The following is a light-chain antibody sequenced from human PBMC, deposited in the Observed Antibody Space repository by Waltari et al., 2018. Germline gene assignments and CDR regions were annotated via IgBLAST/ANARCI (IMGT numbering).Light chain of an antibody. CDR1: QSINDKY. CDR2: DIY. J-gene: IGKJ1*01. CDR3: QQYTISPGT. V-gene: IGKV3-20*01. Sequence: DIVLTQSPGTLSLFPGERATLSCRASQSINDKYFAWYVHKPGQAPRLLIYDIYNRAAGVPDRFSGSGSGTEFTLTISRLEPEDFAVYFCQQYTISPGTFGQGTRVEVK.